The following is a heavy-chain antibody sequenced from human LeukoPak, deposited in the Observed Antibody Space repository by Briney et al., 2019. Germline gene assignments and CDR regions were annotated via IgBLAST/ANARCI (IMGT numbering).Heavy chain of an antibody. Sequence: PGGSLRLSCAASGFTFSSYGMHWVRQAPGKGLEWVAVISYDGSNKYYADSVKGRFTISRDNAKNSLYLQMNSPRAEDTAVYYCARDSHSSSWYSEFDYWGQGTLVTVSS. J-gene: IGHJ4*02. CDR2: ISYDGSNK. V-gene: IGHV3-30*03. CDR1: GFTFSSYG. CDR3: ARDSHSSSWYSEFDY. D-gene: IGHD6-13*01.